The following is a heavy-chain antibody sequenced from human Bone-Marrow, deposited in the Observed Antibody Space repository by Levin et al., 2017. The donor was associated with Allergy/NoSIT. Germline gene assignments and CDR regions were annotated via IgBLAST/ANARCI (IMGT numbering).Heavy chain of an antibody. V-gene: IGHV1-2*02. Sequence: ASVKVSCKASGYIFTAYSIHWVRQAPGQGLEWMGWMNPRSGGTNYAQNFQGRVTMTRDTSISAAYLELSNLRSGDTALYFCAREAGVVVSGTSHKWIDSWGQGTLVTVSS. J-gene: IGHJ5*01. CDR3: AREAGVVVSGTSHKWIDS. CDR2: MNPRSGGT. D-gene: IGHD3-22*01. CDR1: GYIFTAYS.